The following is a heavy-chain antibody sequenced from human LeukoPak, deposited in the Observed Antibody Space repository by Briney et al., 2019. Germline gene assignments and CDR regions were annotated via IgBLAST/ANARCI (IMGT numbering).Heavy chain of an antibody. D-gene: IGHD4-17*01. CDR2: ISISGDDT. J-gene: IGHJ4*02. V-gene: IGHV3-23*01. CDR1: GFIFSNYN. Sequence: GGSLRLSCAASGFIFSNYNMNWVRQAPGKGLEWLSAISISGDDTYYADSVKGRFTISRDNSKNTLYLQMNSLSADDTAMYYCADEIRPNDYWGQGTLVTVSS. CDR3: ADEIRPNDY.